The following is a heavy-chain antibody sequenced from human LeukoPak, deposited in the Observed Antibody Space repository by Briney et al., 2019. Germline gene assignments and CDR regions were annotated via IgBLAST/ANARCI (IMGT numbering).Heavy chain of an antibody. CDR1: GFTFSSYI. Sequence: GGSLRLSCAASGFTFSSYIMNWVRQAPGKGLEWVSSISASASYIYYADSVKGRFTISRHNSKNTLYLQMNSLRAGDTAVYYCARDLGVGYSYGFWGQGTTVTVSS. D-gene: IGHD5-18*01. V-gene: IGHV3-21*04. J-gene: IGHJ6*02. CDR3: ARDLGVGYSYGF. CDR2: ISASASYI.